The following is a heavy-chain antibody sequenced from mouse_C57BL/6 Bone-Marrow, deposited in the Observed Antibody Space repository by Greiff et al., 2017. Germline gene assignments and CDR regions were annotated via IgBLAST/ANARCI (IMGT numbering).Heavy chain of an antibody. V-gene: IGHV1-82*01. D-gene: IGHD2-12*01. Sequence: QVQLKESGPELVKPGASVKISCKASGYAFSSSWMNWVKQRPGKGLEWIGRIYPGAGDTNYNGKFKGKATLTADKSSSTAYMQLSSLTSEDSAVYFCAYSDYFDYWGQGTTLTVSS. CDR3: AYSDYFDY. CDR1: GYAFSSSW. J-gene: IGHJ2*01. CDR2: IYPGAGDT.